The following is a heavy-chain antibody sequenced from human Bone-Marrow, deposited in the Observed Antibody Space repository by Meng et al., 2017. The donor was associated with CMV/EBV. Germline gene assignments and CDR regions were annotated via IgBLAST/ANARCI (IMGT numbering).Heavy chain of an antibody. CDR1: GFTFDDYA. V-gene: IGHV3-9*01. D-gene: IGHD6-13*01. Sequence: SLKISCAASGFTFDDYAMHWVRQAPGKGLEWVSGISWNSGSIGYADSVKGRFTISRDNAKNSLYLQMNSLRAEDTAVYYCAKDSADSSSWSHHNHDYWGQGTLVTVSS. J-gene: IGHJ4*02. CDR2: ISWNSGSI. CDR3: AKDSADSSSWSHHNHDY.